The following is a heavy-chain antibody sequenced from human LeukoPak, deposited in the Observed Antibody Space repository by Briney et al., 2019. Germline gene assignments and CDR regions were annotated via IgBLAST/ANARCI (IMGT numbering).Heavy chain of an antibody. Sequence: NPSETLSLTCTVSGGSISSSSYYWNWIRQPPGKGLEWIGYTHHSGNTLYNPSLKSRVTTSVDTSKNQFSLSLSSVTAADTAVYYCARWEVRLNAFEMWGQGTMVTVSS. D-gene: IGHD3-10*01. CDR1: GGSISSSSYY. V-gene: IGHV4-61*05. CDR2: THHSGNT. J-gene: IGHJ3*02. CDR3: ARWEVRLNAFEM.